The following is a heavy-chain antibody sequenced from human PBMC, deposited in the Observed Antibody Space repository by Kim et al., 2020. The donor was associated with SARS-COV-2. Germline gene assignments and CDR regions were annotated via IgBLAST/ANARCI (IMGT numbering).Heavy chain of an antibody. CDR1: GFTFSSYA. V-gene: IGHV3-30*18. D-gene: IGHD6-19*01. Sequence: GGSLRLSCAGSGFTFSSYAMHWVRQAPGKGLEWVAVISYDGSNKYYVDSVKGRFTISRDNSKNTVYLQMNSLRGEDTAVYYCAKDLAAVPNFQGAHYWGQGALVTVSS. CDR2: ISYDGSNK. CDR3: AKDLAAVPNFQGAHY. J-gene: IGHJ4*02.